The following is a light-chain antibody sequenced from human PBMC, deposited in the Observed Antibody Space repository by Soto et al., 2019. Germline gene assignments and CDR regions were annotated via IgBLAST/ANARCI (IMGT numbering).Light chain of an antibody. CDR1: PSIMSSY. CDR2: GAS. CDR3: QQYGSSPRT. J-gene: IGKJ1*01. V-gene: IGKV3-20*01. Sequence: ENAFTKSPGTLSLSPGGRATLYCRSSPSIMSSYLAWYQRKPGQAPRFLIYGASSRATGIPDRFSGSESGTDFTLTISRLEPEDFAVYYCQQYGSSPRTFGQGTKVDIK.